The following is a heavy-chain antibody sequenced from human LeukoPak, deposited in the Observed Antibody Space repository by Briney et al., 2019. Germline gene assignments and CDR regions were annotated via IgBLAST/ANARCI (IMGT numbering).Heavy chain of an antibody. J-gene: IGHJ3*02. D-gene: IGHD6-13*01. CDR1: GFTFSSYE. CDR2: ISSSGSTI. V-gene: IGHV3-48*03. Sequence: PGGSLRLSCAASGFTFSSYEMNWVRQAPGKGLEWVSYISSSGSTIYYADSVKGRFTISRDNAKNSLYLQMNSLRAEDTAVYYCARAYSSSWYRAFDIWGQGTMVTVSS. CDR3: ARAYSSSWYRAFDI.